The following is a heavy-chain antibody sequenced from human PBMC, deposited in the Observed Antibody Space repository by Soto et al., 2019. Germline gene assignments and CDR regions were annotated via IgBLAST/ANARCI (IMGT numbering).Heavy chain of an antibody. CDR2: IYNSGST. CDR3: ARSYDGGHYYGYYFDY. J-gene: IGHJ4*02. CDR1: GGSISSSAHC. Sequence: LSLTFTVSGGSISSSAHCWSWIRQPPGKGLEWIGYIYNSGSTYYNPSLKSRVIISVDTSKNQISLKLSSVTAADTAVYYCARSYDGGHYYGYYFDYWGQGTLVTVSS. V-gene: IGHV4-30-4*01. D-gene: IGHD3-22*01.